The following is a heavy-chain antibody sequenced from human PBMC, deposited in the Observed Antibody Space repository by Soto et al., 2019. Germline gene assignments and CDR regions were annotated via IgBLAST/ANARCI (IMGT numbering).Heavy chain of an antibody. J-gene: IGHJ6*02. V-gene: IGHV4-39*01. D-gene: IGHD3-10*01. Sequence: QLLESGPGLVKPSETLSLSCTVSGDSMTISDFLWGWVRQSPGKGLEWIGGIYYSGSAYYNPSLGSRATLSVDTSRNQFFLSVTSVTAADTSVYYCARATFRAVLHLEVWGQGTTVTVSS. CDR3: ARATFRAVLHLEV. CDR1: GDSMTISDFL. CDR2: IYYSGSA.